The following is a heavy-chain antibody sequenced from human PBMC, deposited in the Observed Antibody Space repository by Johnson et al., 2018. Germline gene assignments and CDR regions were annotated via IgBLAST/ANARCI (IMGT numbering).Heavy chain of an antibody. D-gene: IGHD6-13*01. CDR1: GGTFSSYA. V-gene: IGHV1-69*01. CDR2: IIPIFGTA. CDR3: AGANGIAAAGSYYVMEV. Sequence: QVQLVESGAEVKKPGSSVKVSCKASGGTFSSYAISWVRQAPGQGLEWMGGIIPIFGTANYAQKFQGRVTITADESTSTAYMELSSLRSEDTAVYYCAGANGIAAAGSYYVMEVWGQGTTVTVSS. J-gene: IGHJ6*02.